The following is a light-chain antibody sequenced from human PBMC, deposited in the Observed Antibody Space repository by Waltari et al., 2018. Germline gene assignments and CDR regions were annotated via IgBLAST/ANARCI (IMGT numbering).Light chain of an antibody. J-gene: IGKJ2*01. CDR3: QQSYSTPRT. CDR1: QTISRY. V-gene: IGKV1-39*01. Sequence: DVQMTQSPSSLSASVGDTVTITCRASQTISRYLNWYQQQPGKAPKLLIYAATTLQSEGPSRCTGSGSGTDFTLTISSVQPEDFATYYCQQSYSTPRTFGQGTKLDIK. CDR2: AAT.